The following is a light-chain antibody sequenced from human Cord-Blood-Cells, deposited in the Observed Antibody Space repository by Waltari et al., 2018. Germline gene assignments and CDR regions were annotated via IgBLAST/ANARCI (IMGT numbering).Light chain of an antibody. Sequence: DIVMTQSPDSLAVSLGERATINCKFSQSVLNSSNNKNYLAWYQQKPGQPPKLLIYWASTRESGVPDRFSGSGSGTDFTLTISSLQAEDVAVYYCQQYYSTPYTFGQVTKLEIK. CDR2: WAS. J-gene: IGKJ2*01. CDR1: QSVLNSSNNKNY. V-gene: IGKV4-1*01. CDR3: QQYYSTPYT.